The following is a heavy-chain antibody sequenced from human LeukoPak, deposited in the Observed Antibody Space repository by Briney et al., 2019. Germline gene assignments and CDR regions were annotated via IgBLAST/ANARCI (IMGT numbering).Heavy chain of an antibody. CDR2: ISGSGGST. CDR1: GFTFSTNA. CDR3: AKLGTYWYFDL. D-gene: IGHD7-27*01. J-gene: IGHJ2*01. Sequence: GGSLRLSCAGSGFTFSTNAMAWVRQAPGKGLEWVSGISGSGGSTYHADSVKGRFTISRDNSKNALFLQMNSLRAEDTAVYFCAKLGTYWYFDLWGRGTLVTVSS. V-gene: IGHV3-23*01.